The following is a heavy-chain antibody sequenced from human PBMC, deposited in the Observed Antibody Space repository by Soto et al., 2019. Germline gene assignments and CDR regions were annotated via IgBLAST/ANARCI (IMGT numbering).Heavy chain of an antibody. D-gene: IGHD1-1*01. V-gene: IGHV3-72*01. Sequence: EVRLVESGGGLVQPGGSLRLSCAASGFTFRDHFMDWVRQAPGQGLEWIARAKSRHQNFATQYAESVKGRFTVSRDDRTNSCFLQMNDLTTDDTAVYFXASXXGAWDALLDRFFDFWGRGTLVTVSS. CDR1: GFTFRDHF. CDR2: AKSRHQNFAT. CDR3: ASXXGAWDALLDRFFDF. J-gene: IGHJ2*01.